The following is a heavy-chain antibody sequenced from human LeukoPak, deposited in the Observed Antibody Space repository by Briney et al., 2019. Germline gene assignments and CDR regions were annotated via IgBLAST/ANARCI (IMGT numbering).Heavy chain of an antibody. D-gene: IGHD3-22*01. Sequence: ASVKVSCKASGYTFTSYGISWVRQAPGQGLEWMGWISAYNGNTNYAQKLQGRVTMTTDAYTSTAYMELRSMRSDDTAVDYCARERYYESSGYPYYFDYWGQGTLVTVSS. CDR3: ARERYYESSGYPYYFDY. CDR1: GYTFTSYG. CDR2: ISAYNGNT. J-gene: IGHJ4*02. V-gene: IGHV1-18*01.